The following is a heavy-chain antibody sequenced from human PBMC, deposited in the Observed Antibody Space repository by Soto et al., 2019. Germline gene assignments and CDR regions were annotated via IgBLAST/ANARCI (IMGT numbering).Heavy chain of an antibody. Sequence: GESLKISCKGSGYSFTSYWIGWVRQMPGKGLEWMGIIYPGDSDTRYSPSFQGPVTISADKSISTAYLQWSSLKASDTAMYYCARSRVDDILTGYYIDEISSLVLDYWGQGTLVTVSS. CDR1: GYSFTSYW. D-gene: IGHD3-9*01. J-gene: IGHJ4*02. CDR2: IYPGDSDT. CDR3: ARSRVDDILTGYYIDEISSLVLDY. V-gene: IGHV5-51*01.